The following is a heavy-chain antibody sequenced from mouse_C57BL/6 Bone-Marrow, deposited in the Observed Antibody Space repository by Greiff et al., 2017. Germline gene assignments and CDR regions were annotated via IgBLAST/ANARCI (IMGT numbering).Heavy chain of an antibody. CDR3: ARGGIPYWFAY. Sequence: VQLQQSGAELVRPGTSVKVSCKASGYAFTNYLIEWVKQRPGQGLEWIGVINPGSGGTNYNEKFKGKATLTADKSSSTAYMQLSSLTSEDSAVYFCARGGIPYWFAYWGQGTLVTVSA. CDR2: INPGSGGT. V-gene: IGHV1-54*01. J-gene: IGHJ3*01. CDR1: GYAFTNYL.